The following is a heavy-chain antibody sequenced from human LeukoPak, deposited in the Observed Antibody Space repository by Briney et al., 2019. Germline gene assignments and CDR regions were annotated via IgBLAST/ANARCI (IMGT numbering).Heavy chain of an antibody. D-gene: IGHD3-22*01. Sequence: ASVKVSCKASGYTFTSYAMHWVRQAPGQRLEWMGWINAGNGNTKYSREFQGRVTISRDTSATTVYMELSSLRSEDMAVYYCARASYDSSDYEFFQHWGQGTLVTVSS. CDR1: GYTFTSYA. CDR2: INAGNGNT. CDR3: ARASYDSSDYEFFQH. V-gene: IGHV1-3*03. J-gene: IGHJ1*01.